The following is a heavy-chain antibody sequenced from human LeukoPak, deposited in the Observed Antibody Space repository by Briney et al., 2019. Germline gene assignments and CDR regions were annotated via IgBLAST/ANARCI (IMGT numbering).Heavy chain of an antibody. V-gene: IGHV3-21*01. CDR2: IGSSSHFR. D-gene: IGHD2-21*02. Sequence: GGSLRLSCAASGFTFSNYTMNWVRQAPGKGLEWVSSIGSSSHFRYYADSLKGRVTISRDNAKNSLYLQVNSLRVEDTAMYYCARSCDGDCYSDYWGQGTLVTVSS. J-gene: IGHJ4*02. CDR1: GFTFSNYT. CDR3: ARSCDGDCYSDY.